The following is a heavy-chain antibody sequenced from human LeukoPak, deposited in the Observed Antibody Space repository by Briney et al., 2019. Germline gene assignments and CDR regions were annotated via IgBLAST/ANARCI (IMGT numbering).Heavy chain of an antibody. V-gene: IGHV4-39*01. D-gene: IGHD6-13*01. Sequence: SETLYLTWTVSGGSISSTSYYWGWIRQPPGKGLECIGSISYSGSTYYNPSLKSRVTISVDTSKNQFSLKVSSVTAPDTAVYFCARLKAASSWDYWGKGTLVTLS. CDR2: ISYSGST. CDR1: GGSISSTSYY. J-gene: IGHJ4*02. CDR3: ARLKAASSWDY.